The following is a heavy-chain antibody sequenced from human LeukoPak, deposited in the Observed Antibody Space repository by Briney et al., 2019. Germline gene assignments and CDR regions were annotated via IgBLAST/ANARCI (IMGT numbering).Heavy chain of an antibody. CDR2: IYSGGST. V-gene: IGHV3-53*05. Sequence: GGSLRLSCAASGFTVSSNYMSWVRQAPGKGLEWVSVIYSGGSTYYADSVKGRFTISRDNSKNTLYLQMNSLRAEDTAVHYCAKDRGIQLWSHDYWGQGTLVTVSS. CDR3: AKDRGIQLWSHDY. CDR1: GFTVSSNY. J-gene: IGHJ4*02. D-gene: IGHD5-18*01.